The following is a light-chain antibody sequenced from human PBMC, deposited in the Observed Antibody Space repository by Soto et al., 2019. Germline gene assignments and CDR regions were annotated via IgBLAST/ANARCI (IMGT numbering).Light chain of an antibody. J-gene: IGKJ5*01. CDR2: GAS. V-gene: IGKV3-20*01. CDR1: QSVSSN. Sequence: MVPAPCPPTLSVSRGARVTLSCSARQSVSSNLAWYQQKPGQAPRLLIYGASTRATGIPDRFSGSGSGTDFTLTISRLEPEDFAVYYCQQYGSSITFGQGTRLQ. CDR3: QQYGSSIT.